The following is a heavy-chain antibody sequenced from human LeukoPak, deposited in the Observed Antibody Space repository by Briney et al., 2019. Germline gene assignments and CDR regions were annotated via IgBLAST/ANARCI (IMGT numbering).Heavy chain of an antibody. CDR2: IYYSGST. J-gene: IGHJ6*02. V-gene: IGHV4-39*01. D-gene: IGHD3-3*01. CDR1: GGSISSSSYY. CDR3: ASTLRFLVSMDV. Sequence: PSETLSLTCTVSGGSISSSSYYWGWIRQPPGKGLEWIGSIYYSGSTYYSPSLKSRVTISVDTSKNQFSLKLSSVTAADTAVYYCASTLRFLVSMDVWGQGTTVTVSS.